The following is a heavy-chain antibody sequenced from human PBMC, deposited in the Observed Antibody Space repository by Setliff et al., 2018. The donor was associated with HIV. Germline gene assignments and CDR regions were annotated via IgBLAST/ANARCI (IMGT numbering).Heavy chain of an antibody. V-gene: IGHV1-69*05. CDR3: AREGLLNGWLRLGFDY. Sequence: SVKVSCKASGDIFSRYGISWVRQAPGQGLEWMGGIIPIYGTANSAQKFQGRVTITRDTSASTAYMEVSSLTSEDTAVYYCAREGLLNGWLRLGFDYWGQGTQVTVSS. D-gene: IGHD5-12*01. CDR1: GDIFSRYG. J-gene: IGHJ4*02. CDR2: IIPIYGTA.